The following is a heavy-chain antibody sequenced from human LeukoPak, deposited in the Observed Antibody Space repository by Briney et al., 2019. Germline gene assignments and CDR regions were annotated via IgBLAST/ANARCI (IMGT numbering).Heavy chain of an antibody. V-gene: IGHV3-23*01. Sequence: GGSLRLSCAASGFTFSSYAMSWVRQAPGKGLEWVSAISGSGGSTYYADSVKGRFTISRDNSKNALYLQMNSLRAEDTAVYYCAKRPGWERNGFDYWGQGTLVTVSS. CDR3: AKRPGWERNGFDY. CDR1: GFTFSSYA. CDR2: ISGSGGST. D-gene: IGHD1-26*01. J-gene: IGHJ4*02.